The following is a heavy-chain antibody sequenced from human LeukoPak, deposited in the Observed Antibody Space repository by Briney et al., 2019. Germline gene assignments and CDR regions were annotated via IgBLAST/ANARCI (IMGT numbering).Heavy chain of an antibody. CDR1: GFTFSDYW. J-gene: IGHJ5*02. CDR2: IIGDGSTT. Sequence: GGSLRLSCAASGFTFSDYWMHWVRQAPGKGLEWVSRIIGDGSTTIYADSVKGRFTISRDNAENTMYLQMNSLRVEDTAVYYCTRRVSATRWFDPWGQGTLSPSPQ. CDR3: TRRVSATRWFDP. V-gene: IGHV3-74*01. D-gene: IGHD2-15*01.